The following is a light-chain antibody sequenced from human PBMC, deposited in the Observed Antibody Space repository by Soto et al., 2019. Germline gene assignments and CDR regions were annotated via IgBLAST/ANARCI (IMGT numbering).Light chain of an antibody. V-gene: IGKV3-20*01. Sequence: EIVLTQSPGTLSLSPGERATLSCRASQSVSSSYLAWYQQKPGQAPRLLMYGASSRATGIPDRFSGSGSGTDFTLTINRLETEDFAVYYCQQYGSSPLFTFGPGTKVDIK. CDR3: QQYGSSPLFT. CDR1: QSVSSSY. CDR2: GAS. J-gene: IGKJ3*01.